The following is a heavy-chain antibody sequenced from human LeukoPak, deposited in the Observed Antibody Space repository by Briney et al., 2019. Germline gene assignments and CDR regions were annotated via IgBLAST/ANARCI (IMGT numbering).Heavy chain of an antibody. J-gene: IGHJ5*02. Sequence: GGSLRLSCAATGFTFSDYYMSWIRRAPGKGLEWISYISSSSTYTNYADSVKGRFTISRDNAKNSLFLQMNSLRAEDTAVYYCAREYYGAAIVPWGQGTLVTVSS. CDR1: GFTFSDYY. CDR3: AREYYGAAIVP. D-gene: IGHD2-21*01. V-gene: IGHV3-11*05. CDR2: ISSSSTYT.